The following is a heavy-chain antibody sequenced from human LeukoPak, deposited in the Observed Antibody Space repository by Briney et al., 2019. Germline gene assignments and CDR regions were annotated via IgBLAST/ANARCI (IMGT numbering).Heavy chain of an antibody. D-gene: IGHD6-13*01. CDR3: ARVNQLYSSSWYPVRGYFDY. V-gene: IGHV3-7*01. J-gene: IGHJ4*02. Sequence: GGSLRLSCAASGFTFSSYWMSWVRQAPGKGLEWVANINEDGSEKYYVDSVKGRFTISRDNAKNSLYLQMKSLRAEDTAVYSCARVNQLYSSSWYPVRGYFDYGGQGTLVTVSS. CDR1: GFTFSSYW. CDR2: INEDGSEK.